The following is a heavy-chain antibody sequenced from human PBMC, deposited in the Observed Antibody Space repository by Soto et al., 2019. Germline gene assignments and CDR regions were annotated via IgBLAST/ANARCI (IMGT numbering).Heavy chain of an antibody. D-gene: IGHD3-22*01. J-gene: IGHJ4*02. CDR3: ARGAYYYDSSGYY. V-gene: IGHV4-31*03. CDR2: IYYSGST. Sequence: SETLSLTCTVSGGSISSGGYYWSWIRQHPGKGLEWIGYIYYSGSTYYNPSLKSRVTISVDTSKNQFSLKLSSVTAADTAVYYCARGAYYYDSSGYYWGQGTLVTVSS. CDR1: GGSISSGGYY.